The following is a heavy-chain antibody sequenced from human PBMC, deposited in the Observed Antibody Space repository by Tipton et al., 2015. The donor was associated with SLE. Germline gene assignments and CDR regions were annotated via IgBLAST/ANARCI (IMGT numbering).Heavy chain of an antibody. Sequence: LRLSCTVSGGAISSDSHYWTWIRQPAGKGLEWIGRFYTPGNNHSNPSLKSRVTMSVDTSKNQFSLQLSSVTVADTAVYYCARERLLWPRGNFDIWGQGIMVTASA. J-gene: IGHJ3*02. D-gene: IGHD3-10*01. CDR2: FYTPGNN. CDR1: GGAISSDSHY. CDR3: ARERLLWPRGNFDI. V-gene: IGHV4-61*02.